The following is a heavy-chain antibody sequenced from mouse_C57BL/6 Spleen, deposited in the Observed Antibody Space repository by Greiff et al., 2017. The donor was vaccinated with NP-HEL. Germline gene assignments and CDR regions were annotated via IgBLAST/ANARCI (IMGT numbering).Heavy chain of an antibody. D-gene: IGHD3-3*01. J-gene: IGHJ2*01. Sequence: QVQLQQSGAELVRPGTSVKVSCKASGYAFTNYLIEWVKQRPGQGLEWIGVINPGSGGTNYNEKFKGKATLTADKSSSTAYMQLSSLTSEDSAVYVCAREGWDFDYWGQGTTLTVSS. V-gene: IGHV1-54*01. CDR1: GYAFTNYL. CDR2: INPGSGGT. CDR3: AREGWDFDY.